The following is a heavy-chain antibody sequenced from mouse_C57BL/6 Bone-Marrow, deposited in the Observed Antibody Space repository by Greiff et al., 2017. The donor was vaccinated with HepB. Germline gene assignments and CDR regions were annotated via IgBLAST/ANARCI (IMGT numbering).Heavy chain of an antibody. D-gene: IGHD1-1*01. Sequence: EVKVVESGGGLVQPGGSLKLSCAASGFTFSDYYMYWVRQTPEKRLEWVAYISNGGGSTYYPDTVKGRFTISRDNAKNTLYLQMSRLKSEDTAMYYCARQDGSSYAWFAYWGQGTLVTVSA. CDR3: ARQDGSSYAWFAY. CDR1: GFTFSDYY. V-gene: IGHV5-12*01. J-gene: IGHJ3*01. CDR2: ISNGGGST.